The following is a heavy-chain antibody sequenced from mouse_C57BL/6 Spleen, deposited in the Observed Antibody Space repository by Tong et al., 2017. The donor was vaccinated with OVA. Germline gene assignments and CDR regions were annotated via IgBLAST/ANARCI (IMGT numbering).Heavy chain of an antibody. CDR2: ILPGSGST. V-gene: IGHV1-9*01. J-gene: IGHJ2*01. CDR1: GYTFSSYW. CDR3: ARSGGSGLFDY. Sequence: VQLQQSGAELMKPGASVKISCKATGYTFSSYWIEWVKQRPGHGLEWIGEILPGSGSTNYNEKFKGKATFTADTSSIAACRQLSSLTSEDSAVYSFARSGGSGLFDYWGQGPTLTVSS. D-gene: IGHD3-1*01.